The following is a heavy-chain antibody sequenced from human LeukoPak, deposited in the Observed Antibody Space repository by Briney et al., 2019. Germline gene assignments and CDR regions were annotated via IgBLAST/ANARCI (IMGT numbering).Heavy chain of an antibody. D-gene: IGHD5-12*01. V-gene: IGHV3-23*01. CDR2: ISISGDTT. CDR1: GFTFSSHA. CDR3: ATDLSGRHDY. J-gene: IGHJ4*02. Sequence: GGSLRLSCGASGFTFSSHAMTWVRQAPGKGLEWVSVISISGDTTYYADAVKGRFTISRDNAGDTLYLQMNSLKAEDTGVYYCATDLSGRHDYWGQGTLVTVSS.